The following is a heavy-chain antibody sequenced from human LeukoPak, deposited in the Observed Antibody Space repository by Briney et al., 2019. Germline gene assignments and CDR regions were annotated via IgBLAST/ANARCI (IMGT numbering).Heavy chain of an antibody. D-gene: IGHD1-26*01. CDR2: TSYDGSNK. V-gene: IGHV3-30*04. Sequence: GGSLRLSCAASGFKFSSYAMHWVRQAPGKGLEWVAVTSYDGSNKYDADSVKGRFTISRDNSKNTLYLEMKSLRAEDTAVYYCARGRGGTTTPYYFDSWGQGALVTVSS. CDR1: GFKFSSYA. CDR3: ARGRGGTTTPYYFDS. J-gene: IGHJ4*02.